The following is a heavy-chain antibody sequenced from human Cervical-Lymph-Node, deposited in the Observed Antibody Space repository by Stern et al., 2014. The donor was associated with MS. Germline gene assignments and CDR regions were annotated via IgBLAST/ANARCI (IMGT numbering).Heavy chain of an antibody. CDR2: ITSTSSAI. J-gene: IGHJ4*02. V-gene: IGHV3-48*02. CDR3: TRGGRLPPNEIDY. CDR1: GFTFSIYN. Sequence: EMQLVESGGGLVQPGGSLRLSCAVSGFTFSIYNMNWVRQAPGKGLEWVSYITSTSSAIYYADSVRGRFTISRDNANNSLYLQMNSLKEEDTAVYYCTRGGRLPPNEIDYWGQGTLVTVSS. D-gene: IGHD1-1*01.